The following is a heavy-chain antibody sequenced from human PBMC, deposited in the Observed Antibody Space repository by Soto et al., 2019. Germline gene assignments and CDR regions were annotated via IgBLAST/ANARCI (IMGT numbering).Heavy chain of an antibody. J-gene: IGHJ5*02. CDR2: IYYSGST. CDR3: ARLLCSGGSWFDP. Sequence: PSETLSLTCTVSGGSIPNYYCSWIRQPPGKGLEWIGYIYYSGSTNYNPSLKSRVTISVDTSKNQFSLKLSSVTAADTAVYYCARLLCSGGSWFDPWGQGSLVAVSS. D-gene: IGHD3-10*02. V-gene: IGHV4-59*01. CDR1: GGSIPNYY.